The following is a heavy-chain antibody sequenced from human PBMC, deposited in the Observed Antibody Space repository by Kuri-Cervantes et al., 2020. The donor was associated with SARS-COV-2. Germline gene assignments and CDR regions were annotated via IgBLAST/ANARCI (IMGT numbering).Heavy chain of an antibody. V-gene: IGHV1-2*02. CDR2: MKPNSGGT. D-gene: IGHD3-10*01. CDR3: ARTGLWFGDDYFDY. CDR1: GYTFTSYD. J-gene: IGHJ4*02. Sequence: ASVTVSCKASGYTFTSYDINWVRQATGQGLEWMGWMKPNSGGTNYAQNFQGRVTMTRDTSISTAYMELSRLRSDDTAVYYCARTGLWFGDDYFDYWGQGTLVTVSS.